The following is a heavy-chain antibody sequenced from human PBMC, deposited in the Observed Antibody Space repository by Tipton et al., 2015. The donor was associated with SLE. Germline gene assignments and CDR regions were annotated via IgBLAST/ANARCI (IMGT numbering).Heavy chain of an antibody. Sequence: TLSLTCTVSGGSISSGSYYWSWIRQPAGKGLEWIGYIYTSGSTNYNPSLKSRVTISVDTSKNQFSLKLSSVTAADTAVYYCARGGWQLVTYAFDIWGQGTMVTVSS. CDR1: GGSISSGSYY. D-gene: IGHD6-13*01. J-gene: IGHJ3*02. V-gene: IGHV4-61*09. CDR2: IYTSGST. CDR3: ARGGWQLVTYAFDI.